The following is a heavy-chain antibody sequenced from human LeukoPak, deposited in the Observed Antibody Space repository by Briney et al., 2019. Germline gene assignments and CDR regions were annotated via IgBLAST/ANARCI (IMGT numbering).Heavy chain of an antibody. Sequence: PSETLSLTCTVSGGSIGSYYWSWIRQPPGKGLEWFGYINYSGSTNYSPSLKSRVTISVDTSKNQFSLKLNSVTAADTAVYYCSRHVAQPWFDPWGQGTLVTVSS. CDR2: INYSGST. D-gene: IGHD1-14*01. V-gene: IGHV4-59*08. CDR3: SRHVAQPWFDP. CDR1: GGSIGSYY. J-gene: IGHJ5*02.